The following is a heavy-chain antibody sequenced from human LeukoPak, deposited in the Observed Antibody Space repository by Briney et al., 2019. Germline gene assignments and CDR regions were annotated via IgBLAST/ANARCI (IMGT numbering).Heavy chain of an antibody. Sequence: PSETLSLTCTVSGGSISSGGYYWSWIRQPPGKGLEWIGYIYHSGSTYYNPSLKSRVTISVDKSKNQFSLKLSSVTAADTAVYYCARSNSRLSEIDYWGQGTLVTVSS. CDR2: IYHSGST. V-gene: IGHV4-30-2*01. J-gene: IGHJ4*02. CDR3: ARSNSRLSEIDY. D-gene: IGHD2/OR15-2a*01. CDR1: GGSISSGGYY.